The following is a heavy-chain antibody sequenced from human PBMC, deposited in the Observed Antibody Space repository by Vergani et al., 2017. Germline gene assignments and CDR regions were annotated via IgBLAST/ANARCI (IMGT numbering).Heavy chain of an antibody. V-gene: IGHV2-70*04. D-gene: IGHD7-27*01. CDR3: ARSSNWGSTGFDY. CDR2: IDWDDDK. CDR1: GFSLSTSGMR. J-gene: IGHJ4*02. Sequence: QVTLTESGPALVKPTQTLTLTCTFSGFSLSTSGMRESWIRQPPGKALEWLARIDWDDDKFYSTSLKTRLTISKDTSKNQVVLTMTNMDPVDTATYYCARSSNWGSTGFDYWGQGTLVTVSS.